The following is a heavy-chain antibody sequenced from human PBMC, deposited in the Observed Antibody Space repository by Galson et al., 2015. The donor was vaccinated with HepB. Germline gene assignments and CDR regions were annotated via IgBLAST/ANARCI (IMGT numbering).Heavy chain of an antibody. Sequence: QSGAEVKKPGESLKIACKGSGYIFSNYWIAWVRQMPGKGLEWMGIIYPGDSDTRYSPSFQGQVTISADKSISTAYLQWTSLKASDTAMYYCARQGPSSYSGTYYSDYWGQGTLVSVSS. CDR3: ARQGPSSYSGTYYSDY. V-gene: IGHV5-51*01. CDR2: IYPGDSDT. D-gene: IGHD1-26*01. J-gene: IGHJ4*02. CDR1: GYIFSNYW.